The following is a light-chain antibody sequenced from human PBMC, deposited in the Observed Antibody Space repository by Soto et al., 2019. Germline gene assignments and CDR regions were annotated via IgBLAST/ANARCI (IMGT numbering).Light chain of an antibody. Sequence: QSVLTQPASVSGSPGQSITISCTGTSSDVGGYNYVPWYQQHPGKAPKLMIYEVSNRPSGVSNRFSGSKSGNTASLTISGLQAEDEADYYCSSYTSSSTLDVFGTGTKVTVL. CDR2: EVS. CDR3: SSYTSSSTLDV. J-gene: IGLJ1*01. V-gene: IGLV2-14*01. CDR1: SSDVGGYNY.